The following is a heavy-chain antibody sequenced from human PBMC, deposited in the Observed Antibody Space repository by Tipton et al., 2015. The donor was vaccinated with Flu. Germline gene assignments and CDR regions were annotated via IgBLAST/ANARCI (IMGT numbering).Heavy chain of an antibody. J-gene: IGHJ4*02. CDR2: INHSGST. V-gene: IGHV4-34*01. Sequence: TLSLTCAVSGYSISTGYYWSWIRQTPGKGLEWMGEINHSGSTNYNTALKSRVIISVDASRNQFSLRLTSVTAADTAVYYCARVSPRRVTSIQVVMLPAVYLDNWGQGALVTVS. CDR3: ARVSPRRVTSIQVVMLPAVYLDN. CDR1: GYSISTGYY. D-gene: IGHD4-23*01.